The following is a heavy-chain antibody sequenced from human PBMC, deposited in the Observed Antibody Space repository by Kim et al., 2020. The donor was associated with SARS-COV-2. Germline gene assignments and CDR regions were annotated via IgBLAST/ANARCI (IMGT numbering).Heavy chain of an antibody. V-gene: IGHV3-21*01. CDR3: ARDPLYGSEADYYYYGMDV. CDR1: GFTFSSYS. J-gene: IGHJ6*02. CDR2: ISSSSSYI. D-gene: IGHD3-10*01. Sequence: GGSLRLSCAASGFTFSSYSMNWVRQAPGKGLEWVSSISSSSSYIYYADSVKGRFTISRDNAKNSLYLQMNSLRAEDTAVYYCARDPLYGSEADYYYYGMDVWGQGTTVTVSS.